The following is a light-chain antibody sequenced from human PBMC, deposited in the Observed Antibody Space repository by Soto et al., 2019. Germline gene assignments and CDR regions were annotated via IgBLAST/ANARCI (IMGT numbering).Light chain of an antibody. CDR3: QQDGSSPYT. CDR1: QSVSSSY. V-gene: IGKV3-20*01. J-gene: IGKJ2*01. Sequence: EIVLTQSPCTLSLSPGERATLSCRASQSVSSSYLAWYQQKPGQAPSLLIYGASSRATGIPDRFSGSGSGTDFTLTISRLEPEDFAVYYCQQDGSSPYTFGQGTKLEIK. CDR2: GAS.